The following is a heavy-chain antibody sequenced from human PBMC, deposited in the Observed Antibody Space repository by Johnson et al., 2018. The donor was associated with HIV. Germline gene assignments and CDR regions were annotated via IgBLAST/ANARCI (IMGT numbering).Heavy chain of an antibody. J-gene: IGHJ3*01. CDR1: GFTFSSYW. V-gene: IGHV3-7*05. CDR3: SRDAVIRSGWYNVDAFDV. Sequence: VQLVESGGGLVQPGGSLRLSCAASGFTFSSYWMSWVRQAPGKGLEWVANIKQDGSEEYYVDSVKGRFTISRDNAKNSLYLQMNSLRAEDTAVYYCSRDAVIRSGWYNVDAFDVWCQGTMVTVSS. CDR2: IKQDGSEE. D-gene: IGHD6-19*01.